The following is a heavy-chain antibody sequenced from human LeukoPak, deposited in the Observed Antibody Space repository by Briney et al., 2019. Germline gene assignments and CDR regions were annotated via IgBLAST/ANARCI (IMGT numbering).Heavy chain of an antibody. Sequence: ASVKVSCKASGYTFASYRINWVRQAPGQGVEWMGWISAYNGNTNYAQKLQGRVTMTTDTSTSTAYMELRSLRSDDTAVYYCAREVYCASTSCYYFDYWGQGTLVTVSS. CDR1: GYTFASYR. V-gene: IGHV1-18*01. D-gene: IGHD2-2*01. CDR3: AREVYCASTSCYYFDY. J-gene: IGHJ4*02. CDR2: ISAYNGNT.